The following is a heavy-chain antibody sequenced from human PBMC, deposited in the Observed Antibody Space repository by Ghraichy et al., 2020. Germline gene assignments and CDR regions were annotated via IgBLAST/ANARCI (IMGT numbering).Heavy chain of an antibody. CDR2: IIPIFGTA. CDR3: ARDLTEGIVATGVDYYYYGMDV. Sequence: SVKVSCKASGGTFSSYAISWVRQAPGQGLEWMGGIIPIFGTANYAQKFQGRVTITADESTSTAYMELSSLRSEDTAVYYCARDLTEGIVATGVDYYYYGMDVWGQGTTVTVSS. D-gene: IGHD5-12*01. V-gene: IGHV1-69*13. J-gene: IGHJ6*02. CDR1: GGTFSSYA.